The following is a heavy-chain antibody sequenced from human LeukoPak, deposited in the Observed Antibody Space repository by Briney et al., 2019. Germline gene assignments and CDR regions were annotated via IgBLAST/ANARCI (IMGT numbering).Heavy chain of an antibody. V-gene: IGHV3-49*04. Sequence: GGSLRLSCTASGFTFCEYAMSWVRQAPGKGLEWIGFIRNLVNGGTTEYAASVKGRVTISRDDSKSIAYLQMNSLKTEDTAVYYCSRFYSSGWASGAFDIWGQGTMVTVSS. D-gene: IGHD3-22*01. CDR3: SRFYSSGWASGAFDI. CDR2: IRNLVNGGTT. CDR1: GFTFCEYA. J-gene: IGHJ3*02.